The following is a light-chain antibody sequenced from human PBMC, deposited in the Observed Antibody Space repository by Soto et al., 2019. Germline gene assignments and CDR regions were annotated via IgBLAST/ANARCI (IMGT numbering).Light chain of an antibody. CDR1: ESIRTY. CDR3: QQRSNWPVT. J-gene: IGKJ5*01. V-gene: IGKV3-11*01. Sequence: EIVLTQSPATLSLSPGERATLPCRASESIRTYLAWYQQKPGQAPRLLIYDASTRATGIPVRFSGSGSGTDFTLTIGSLAPEDFATYYCQQRSNWPVTFGQGTRLEIK. CDR2: DAS.